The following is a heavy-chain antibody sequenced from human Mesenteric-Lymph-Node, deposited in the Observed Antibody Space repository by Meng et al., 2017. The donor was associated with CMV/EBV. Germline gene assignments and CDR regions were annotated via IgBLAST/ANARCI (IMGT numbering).Heavy chain of an antibody. D-gene: IGHD2-2*01. Sequence: SETLSLTWAVDDGSFINYYWSWIRQSPGKGLEWIGEINDGEDTYYNPSLKSRVTISVNTSKRQFSLRLNSVTAADTGVYFCVTAPRFQLPVFWGQGTLVTVSS. CDR3: VTAPRFQLPVF. V-gene: IGHV4-34*01. J-gene: IGHJ4*02. CDR1: DGSFINYY. CDR2: INDGEDT.